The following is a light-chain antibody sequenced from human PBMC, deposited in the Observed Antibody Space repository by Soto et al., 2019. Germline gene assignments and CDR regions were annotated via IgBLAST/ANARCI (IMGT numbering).Light chain of an antibody. CDR3: QNYNSASIT. J-gene: IGKJ5*01. Sequence: DIQMTQSPSSLSASVGDRVTITCRASQGIRNYLAWYQQKPGKVPKLLIYATSTLQSGVPSRLSGSGSGTDFTLTIHSLQPEDVATYYCQNYNSASITFGQGTRLEIK. CDR2: ATS. CDR1: QGIRNY. V-gene: IGKV1-27*01.